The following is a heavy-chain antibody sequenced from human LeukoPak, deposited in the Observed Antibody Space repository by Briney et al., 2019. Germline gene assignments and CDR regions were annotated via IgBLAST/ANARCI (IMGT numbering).Heavy chain of an antibody. CDR2: IIPIFGTA. CDR3: ASGYNSVGGYYFDY. J-gene: IGHJ4*02. Sequence: ASVKVSCKASGGTFSSYAISWVRQAPGQGLEWMGGIIPIFGTANYAQKFQGRVTITADESTSTAYMELSSLRSEDTAVYYCASGYNSVGGYYFDYWGQGTLVTVSS. V-gene: IGHV1-69*13. CDR1: GGTFSSYA. D-gene: IGHD2-15*01.